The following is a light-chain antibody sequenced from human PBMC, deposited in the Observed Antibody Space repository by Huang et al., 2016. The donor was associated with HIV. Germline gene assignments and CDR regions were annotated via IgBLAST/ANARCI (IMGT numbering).Light chain of an antibody. J-gene: IGKJ1*01. V-gene: IGKV1-27*01. CDR2: GAS. Sequence: DIQMTQSPSSLSASPGVRVTLACRANQDIGNFLAWYQHKPGGVPRLLIYGASTLQSGVPSRFSGRGSGTDFTLTMTNFQPDDVATYYCQRYDSAPRAFGQGTKVEI. CDR3: QRYDSAPRA. CDR1: QDIGNF.